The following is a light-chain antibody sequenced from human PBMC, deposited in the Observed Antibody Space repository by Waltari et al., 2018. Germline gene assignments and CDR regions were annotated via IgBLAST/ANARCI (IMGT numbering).Light chain of an antibody. V-gene: IGKV3-11*01. Sequence: PGERATLSCRASQSVSSYLAWYQQKPGQAPRLLIYDASNRATGIPARFSGSGSGTDFTLTISSLEPEDVAVYYCQQRSNWPPRYTFGQGTKLEIK. J-gene: IGKJ2*01. CDR2: DAS. CDR3: QQRSNWPPRYT. CDR1: QSVSSY.